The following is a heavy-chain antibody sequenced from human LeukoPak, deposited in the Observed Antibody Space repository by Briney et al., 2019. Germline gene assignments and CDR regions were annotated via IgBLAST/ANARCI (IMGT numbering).Heavy chain of an antibody. V-gene: IGHV3-NL1*01. D-gene: IGHD6-19*01. CDR3: ARVISNGWYGSLTQSLEAEYFQH. CDR1: GFTFSSYG. CDR2: MYTGGTT. J-gene: IGHJ1*01. Sequence: GGSLRLSCAASGFTFSSYGMHWVRQAPGKGLEWVSVMYTGGTTYYADSVKGRFTISRDNSKNTLYLQMNSLRAEDTAVYYCARVISNGWYGSLTQSLEAEYFQHWGQGTLVIVSS.